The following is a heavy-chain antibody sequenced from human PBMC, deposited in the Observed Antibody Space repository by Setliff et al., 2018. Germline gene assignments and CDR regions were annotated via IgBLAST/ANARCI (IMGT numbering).Heavy chain of an antibody. Sequence: SETLSLTCTVSGGSISSYYWSWIRQPPWKGLEWIGYIYTSGSTNYNPSLKSRVTISVDMSKKQFSLKLSSVTAADTAVYYCARAGGYYGSGSYYNDGWFDPWGQGTLVTVSS. CDR1: GGSISSYY. V-gene: IGHV4-4*08. CDR2: IYTSGST. CDR3: ARAGGYYGSGSYYNDGWFDP. D-gene: IGHD3-10*01. J-gene: IGHJ5*02.